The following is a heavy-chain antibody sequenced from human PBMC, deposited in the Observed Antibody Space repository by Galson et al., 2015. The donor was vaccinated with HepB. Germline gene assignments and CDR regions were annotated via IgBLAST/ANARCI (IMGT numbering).Heavy chain of an antibody. J-gene: IGHJ5*02. D-gene: IGHD6-25*01. CDR2: TYYRSKWYN. Sequence: CAISGDSVSSNSAAWNWIRQSPSRGLEWLGRTYYRSKWYNDYAVSVKSRITINPDTSKNQFSLQLNSVTPEDTAVYYCARDHRPRLIAAGPTWGWFDPWGQGTLVTVSS. CDR3: ARDHRPRLIAAGPTWGWFDP. CDR1: GDSVSSNSAA. V-gene: IGHV6-1*01.